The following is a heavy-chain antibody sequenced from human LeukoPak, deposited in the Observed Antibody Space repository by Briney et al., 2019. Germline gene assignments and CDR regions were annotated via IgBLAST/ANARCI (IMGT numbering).Heavy chain of an antibody. V-gene: IGHV3-23*01. Sequence: GGSLRLSCAASGFTFSSYTMSWVRQAPGKGLEWVSTITTSDGNTYYADSVKGRLTVSRDNSKNTLYLQMNSLRAEDTAVYYCAKDGGLWVSAHWGDSWGRGTLVTVSS. CDR3: AKDGGLWVSAHWGDS. J-gene: IGHJ4*02. D-gene: IGHD7-27*01. CDR2: ITTSDGNT. CDR1: GFTFSSYT.